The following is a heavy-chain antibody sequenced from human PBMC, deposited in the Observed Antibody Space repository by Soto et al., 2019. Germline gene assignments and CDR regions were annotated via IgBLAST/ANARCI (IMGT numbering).Heavy chain of an antibody. CDR2: LHYSGSA. CDR1: GGAMNDDY. Sequence: PSETLCLTGTVAGGAMNDDYGSWIRQSPGKGLEHIGYLHYSGSANYNPSLKSRVTISMDTSKNQFSLKLSSVTAADTAIYYCARSGHIFAGVFWGQGILVTVSS. V-gene: IGHV4-59*01. CDR3: ARSGHIFAGVF. J-gene: IGHJ4*02. D-gene: IGHD3-16*01.